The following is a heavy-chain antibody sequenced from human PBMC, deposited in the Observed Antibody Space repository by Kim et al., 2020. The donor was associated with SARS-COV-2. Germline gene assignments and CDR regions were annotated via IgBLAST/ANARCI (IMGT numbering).Heavy chain of an antibody. CDR2: INVGNADT. CDR3: ARVRITQVRGNLDF. CDR1: GFTFTSYV. Sequence: ASVKVSCKTSGFTFTSYVIHWVRQAPGQSFEWMGWINVGNADTKYSQSFQDRVTITRDTSANTAYMQLSSLKSEDTALYYCARVRITQVRGNLDFWGQGTLVTVSS. J-gene: IGHJ4*02. V-gene: IGHV1-3*01. D-gene: IGHD3-10*01.